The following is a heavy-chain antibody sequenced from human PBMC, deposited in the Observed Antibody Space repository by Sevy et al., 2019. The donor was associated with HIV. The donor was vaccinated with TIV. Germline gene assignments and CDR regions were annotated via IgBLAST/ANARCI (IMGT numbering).Heavy chain of an antibody. CDR3: ARDMGLERRGTFDI. CDR2: INWDGDNT. Sequence: GGSLRLSCAASGFSFHEYAMHWVRQAPGKGLEWVSLINWDGDNTHYADSVKGRFTISRDTRKNSLYLQMTSLRTDDTAVYYCARDMGLERRGTFDIWGQGTLVTVSS. V-gene: IGHV3-43D*03. D-gene: IGHD1-1*01. CDR1: GFSFHEYA. J-gene: IGHJ4*02.